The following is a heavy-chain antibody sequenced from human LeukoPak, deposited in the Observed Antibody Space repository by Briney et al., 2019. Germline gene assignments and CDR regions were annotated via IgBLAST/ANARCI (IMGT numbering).Heavy chain of an antibody. Sequence: SHTLSLTCTVSGGSISSGGYYWSWVRQHPGKGLEWIGYIYYSGSTYYNPSLKSRVTISVDTSKNQFSLKLSSVTAADTAVYYCARAEEPYNWFDPWGQGTLVTVSS. CDR1: GGSISSGGYY. CDR2: IYYSGST. V-gene: IGHV4-31*03. CDR3: ARAEEPYNWFDP. D-gene: IGHD1-14*01. J-gene: IGHJ5*02.